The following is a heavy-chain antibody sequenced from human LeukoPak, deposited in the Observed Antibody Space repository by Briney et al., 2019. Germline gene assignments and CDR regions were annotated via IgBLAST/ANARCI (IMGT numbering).Heavy chain of an antibody. V-gene: IGHV4-59*01. Sequence: SETLSLTCTVSGGSISSYYWSWIRQPPGKGLEWIGDIYYSGSTNYNPSLKSRVTISVDTAKNQFSLKMSSVTAADTAVYYCASSGSYYYYYMDVWGKGTTVTVSS. CDR3: ASSGSYYYYYMDV. D-gene: IGHD3-22*01. CDR2: IYYSGST. CDR1: GGSISSYY. J-gene: IGHJ6*03.